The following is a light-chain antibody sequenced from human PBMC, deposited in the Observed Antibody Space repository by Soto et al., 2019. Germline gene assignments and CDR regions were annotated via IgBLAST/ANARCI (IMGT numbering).Light chain of an antibody. CDR3: QQNNKWPPVT. Sequence: EVVMTQSPATVSGSPGEGVTLSCRPSQTTSNDLAWYQQKPGQATRLLIYGASTRATGVPARFSGGGSGTEFTLTISSLQSEDFAFYYCQQNNKWPPVTFGGGTKVEIK. V-gene: IGKV3-15*01. J-gene: IGKJ4*01. CDR1: QTTSND. CDR2: GAS.